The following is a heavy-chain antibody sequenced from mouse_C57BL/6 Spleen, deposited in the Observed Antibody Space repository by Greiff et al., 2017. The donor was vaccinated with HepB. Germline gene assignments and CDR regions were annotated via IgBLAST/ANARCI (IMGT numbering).Heavy chain of an antibody. CDR2: ISYDGSN. Sequence: DVKLQESGPGLVKPSQSLSLTCSVTGYSITSGYYWNWIRQFPGNKLEWMGYISYDGSNNYNPSLKNRISITRDTSKNQFFLKLNSVTTEDTATYYCARGETPWGQGTLVTVSA. CDR1: GYSITSGYY. J-gene: IGHJ3*01. CDR3: ARGETP. V-gene: IGHV3-6*01.